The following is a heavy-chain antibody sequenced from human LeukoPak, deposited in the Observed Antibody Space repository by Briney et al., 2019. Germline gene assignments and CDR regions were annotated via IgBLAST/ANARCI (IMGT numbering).Heavy chain of an antibody. CDR1: GVTVSSNH. CDR2: IYSGGGT. Sequence: GGSLRLSCAVSGVTVSSNHMSWVRQAPGKGLEWVSAIYSGGGTYYADSVKGRFTLSRDISKNTLYLQTNSLRAEDTAVYYCVRDASWGQGTLVTVSS. J-gene: IGHJ4*02. V-gene: IGHV3-66*01. CDR3: VRDAS.